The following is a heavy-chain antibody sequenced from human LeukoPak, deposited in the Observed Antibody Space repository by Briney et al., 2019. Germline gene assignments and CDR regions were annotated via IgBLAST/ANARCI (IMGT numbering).Heavy chain of an antibody. J-gene: IGHJ4*02. Sequence: ASVKVSCKASGYTFTSYGISWVRQAPGQGLEWMGWISAYNGNTNYAQKLQGRVTMTRNTSISTAYMELSSLRSEDTAVYYCARVYGDIYFDYWGQGTLVTVSS. CDR1: GYTFTSYG. V-gene: IGHV1-18*01. CDR3: ARVYGDIYFDY. D-gene: IGHD4-17*01. CDR2: ISAYNGNT.